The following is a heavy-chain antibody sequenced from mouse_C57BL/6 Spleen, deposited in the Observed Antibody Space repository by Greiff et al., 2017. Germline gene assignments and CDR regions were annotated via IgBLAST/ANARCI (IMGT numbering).Heavy chain of an antibody. CDR1: GYSFTGYF. Sequence: VQLQQSGPELVKPGDSVKISCKASGYSFTGYFMNWVMQSHGKSLEWIGRINPYNGDNFYNQKFTGKATLTVDKSSSTAHMELRSLTSEDSAVYYCARRGDGYYVGFAYWGQGTLVTVSA. CDR3: ARRGDGYYVGFAY. CDR2: INPYNGDN. V-gene: IGHV1-20*01. D-gene: IGHD2-3*01. J-gene: IGHJ3*01.